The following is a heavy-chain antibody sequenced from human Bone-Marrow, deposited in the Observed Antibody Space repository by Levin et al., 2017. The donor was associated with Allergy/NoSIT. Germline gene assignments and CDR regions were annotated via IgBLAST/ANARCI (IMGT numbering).Heavy chain of an antibody. Sequence: PSETLSLTCTVSGGSISSGDYYWSWIRQPPGKGLEWIGYIYYSGSTYYNPSLKNRVTISVDTSKNQFSLRLSSVTAADTAVYYCARDQNDYGDYEYYYGMDVWGQGTTVTVSS. CDR1: GGSISSGDYY. D-gene: IGHD4-17*01. J-gene: IGHJ6*02. CDR3: ARDQNDYGDYEYYYGMDV. V-gene: IGHV4-30-4*01. CDR2: IYYSGST.